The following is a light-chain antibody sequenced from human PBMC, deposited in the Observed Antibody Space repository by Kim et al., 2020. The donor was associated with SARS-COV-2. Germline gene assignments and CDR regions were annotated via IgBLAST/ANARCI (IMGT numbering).Light chain of an antibody. V-gene: IGLV1-40*01. CDR2: DDI. CDR1: SSNVGAGYD. Sequence: QRYTIACTGSSSNVGAGYDVHWYQQLPGTAPKLLIYDDINRPSGVPDRFSGSRSGTSASLTITGLQAEDEADYYCHSFDSSLRGSVFGGGTQLTVL. J-gene: IGLJ2*01. CDR3: HSFDSSLRGSV.